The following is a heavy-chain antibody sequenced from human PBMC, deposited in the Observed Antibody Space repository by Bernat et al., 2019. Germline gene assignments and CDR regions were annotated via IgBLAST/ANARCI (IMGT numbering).Heavy chain of an antibody. D-gene: IGHD3-10*01. J-gene: IGHJ3*02. Sequence: QLQLQESGPGLVKPSETLSLTCTVPGGSISSSSYYWGWIRQPPGKGLEWIGSIHYSGSTYYNPSLKSRVTISVDTSKNQFSMKLSSVTAADTAVYYCASSYYCGSGSYLDIWGQGTMVTVSS. V-gene: IGHV4-39*01. CDR1: GGSISSSSYY. CDR3: ASSYYCGSGSYLDI. CDR2: IHYSGST.